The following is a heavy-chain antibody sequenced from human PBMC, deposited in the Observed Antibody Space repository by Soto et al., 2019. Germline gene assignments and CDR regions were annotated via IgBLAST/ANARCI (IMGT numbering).Heavy chain of an antibody. J-gene: IGHJ4*02. V-gene: IGHV4-31*03. Sequence: PSETLSLTCTVSGGSISSGGYYWSWIRQHPGEGLEWIGYIYYSGSTYYNPSLKSRVTISVDTSKNQFSLKLSSVTAADTAVYYCALLAAKLRVFDYWGQGTLVTVSS. CDR1: GGSISSGGYY. D-gene: IGHD6-6*01. CDR2: IYYSGST. CDR3: ALLAAKLRVFDY.